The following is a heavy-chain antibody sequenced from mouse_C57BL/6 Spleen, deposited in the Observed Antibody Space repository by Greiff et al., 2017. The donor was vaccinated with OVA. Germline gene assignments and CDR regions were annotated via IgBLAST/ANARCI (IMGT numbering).Heavy chain of an antibody. D-gene: IGHD3-2*02. CDR3: ERVAQAIYYAMDY. V-gene: IGHV5-16*01. Sequence: EVKLVESEGGLVQPGSSMKLSCTASGFTFSDYYMAWVRQVPEKGLEWVANINYDGSSTYYLDSLKSRFTISRDNAKNILYLQMSSLKSEDTATYYCERVAQAIYYAMDYWGQGTSVTVSS. CDR2: INYDGSST. J-gene: IGHJ4*01. CDR1: GFTFSDYY.